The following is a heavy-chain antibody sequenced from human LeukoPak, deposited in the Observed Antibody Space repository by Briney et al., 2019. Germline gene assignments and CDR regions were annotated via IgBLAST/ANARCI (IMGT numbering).Heavy chain of an antibody. CDR2: IYYSGST. J-gene: IGHJ5*02. CDR1: GGSISSYY. V-gene: IGHV4-59*01. CDR3: ARLEWLLSPGWFDP. D-gene: IGHD3-3*01. Sequence: SETLSLTCTVSGGSISSYYWSWIRQLPGKGLEWIGYIYYSGSTNYNPSLKSRVTISVDTSKNQFSLKLSSVTAADTAVYYCARLEWLLSPGWFDPWGQGTLVTVSS.